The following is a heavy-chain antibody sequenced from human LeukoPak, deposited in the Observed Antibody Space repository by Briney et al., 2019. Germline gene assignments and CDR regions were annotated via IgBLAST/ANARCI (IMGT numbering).Heavy chain of an antibody. CDR1: GFTFSSYG. J-gene: IGHJ4*02. D-gene: IGHD6-6*01. CDR2: IRYDGSNK. CDR3: IAAREFDY. Sequence: PGGSLRLSCAASGFTFSSYGMHWVRQAPGKGLEWVAFIRYDGSNKYYADSVKGRFTISRDNSKNTLYLQMNSLRAEDTAVYYGIAAREFDYWGQGTLVTVSS. V-gene: IGHV3-30*02.